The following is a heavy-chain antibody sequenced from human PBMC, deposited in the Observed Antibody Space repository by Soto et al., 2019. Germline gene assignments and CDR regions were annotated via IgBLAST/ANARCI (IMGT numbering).Heavy chain of an antibody. CDR1: GGSISSYY. Sequence: PSETLSLTCTVSGGSISSYYWSWIRQPPGKGLEWIGYIYYSGSTNYNPSLKSRVTISVDTSKNQFSLKLHSVTAADTAVYYCARHRRPGSGTWYGVHSWGQGTLVTVSS. D-gene: IGHD6-13*01. J-gene: IGHJ4*02. V-gene: IGHV4-59*08. CDR2: IYYSGST. CDR3: ARHRRPGSGTWYGVHS.